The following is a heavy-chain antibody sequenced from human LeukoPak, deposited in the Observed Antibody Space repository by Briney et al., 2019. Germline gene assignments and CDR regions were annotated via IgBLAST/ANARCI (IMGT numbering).Heavy chain of an antibody. Sequence: ASVKVPCKASGYTFTGYYMHWVRQAPGQGLEWMGWINPNSGGTNYAQKFQGRVTMTRDTSISTAYMELSRLRSDDTAVYYRARTVKGKDGQWLVLVYWGQGTLVTVSS. CDR1: GYTFTGYY. CDR2: INPNSGGT. J-gene: IGHJ4*02. D-gene: IGHD6-19*01. V-gene: IGHV1-2*02. CDR3: ARTVKGKDGQWLVLVY.